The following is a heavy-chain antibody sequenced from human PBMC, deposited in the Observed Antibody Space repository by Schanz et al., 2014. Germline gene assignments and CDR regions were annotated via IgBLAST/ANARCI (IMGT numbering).Heavy chain of an antibody. CDR2: ISDDGSRR. D-gene: IGHD2-15*01. CDR3: ARDLAGGGNDV. J-gene: IGHJ4*02. V-gene: IGHV3-30*03. CDR1: GFTFSNYW. Sequence: VQLVESGGGLVQPGGSLRLSCAASGFTFSNYWMSWVRQAPGKGLEWVAVISDDGSRRHYADFVTGRFTISRDNSKDTVYLQMNSLRAEDTAVYYCARDLAGGGNDVWGQGTLVTVSS.